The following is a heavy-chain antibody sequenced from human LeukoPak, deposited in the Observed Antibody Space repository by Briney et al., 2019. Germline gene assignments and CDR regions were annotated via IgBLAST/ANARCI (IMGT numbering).Heavy chain of an antibody. CDR1: GFAFGSYW. CDR2: INSDGSST. Sequence: GGSLRLSCAASGFAFGSYWMHWVRQAPGKGLVWVSRINSDGSSTTYADSVKGRFTISRDNAKNTLYLQMNSLRAEDTAVYYCARGRGDRYSDYWGQGTLVTVSS. CDR3: ARGRGDRYSDY. V-gene: IGHV3-74*01. J-gene: IGHJ4*02. D-gene: IGHD2-15*01.